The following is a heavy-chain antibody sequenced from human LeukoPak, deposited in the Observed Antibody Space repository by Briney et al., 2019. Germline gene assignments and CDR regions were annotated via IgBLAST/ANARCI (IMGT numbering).Heavy chain of an antibody. CDR3: AVAAAGTGYFDY. D-gene: IGHD6-13*01. Sequence: SETLSLTCTVSVDSMSSYYWSWIRQPPGKGLEWIGYVHYSGSTNYNPSLKSRVTISVDTSKNQFSLKLSSVTAADTAVYYCAVAAAGTGYFDYWGQGTLVTVSS. CDR1: VDSMSSYY. V-gene: IGHV4-59*08. J-gene: IGHJ4*02. CDR2: VHYSGST.